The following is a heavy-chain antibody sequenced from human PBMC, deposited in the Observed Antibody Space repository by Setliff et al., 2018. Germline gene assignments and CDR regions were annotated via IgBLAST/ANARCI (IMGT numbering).Heavy chain of an antibody. Sequence: PGGSLRLSCAASGFTFSIYAITWVRQAPGKGLEWVSVIYSGDARTYYADSVKGRFTISRDNSKNSLYLQMNSLRDEDTAIYYCARIDATIFAATGPFDPWGQGTLVTVSS. D-gene: IGHD3-3*01. V-gene: IGHV3-23*03. CDR3: ARIDATIFAATGPFDP. CDR1: GFTFSIYA. J-gene: IGHJ5*02. CDR2: IYSGDART.